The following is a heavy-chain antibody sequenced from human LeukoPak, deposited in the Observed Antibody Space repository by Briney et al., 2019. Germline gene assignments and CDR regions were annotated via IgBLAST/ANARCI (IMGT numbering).Heavy chain of an antibody. D-gene: IGHD3-3*01. J-gene: IGHJ4*02. V-gene: IGHV4-4*02. Sequence: SETLSLTCAVSGGSISSSNWWSWVRQPPGKGLEWIGEIYHSGSTNYNPSLKSRVTISVDKSKNQFSLNLSSVTAADTAIYYCARDPPTIFGVVLVDWGQGTLVTVSS. CDR1: GGSISSSNW. CDR2: IYHSGST. CDR3: ARDPPTIFGVVLVD.